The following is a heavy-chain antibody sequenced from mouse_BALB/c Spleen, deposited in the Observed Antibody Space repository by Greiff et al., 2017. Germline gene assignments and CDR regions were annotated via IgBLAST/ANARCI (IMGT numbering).Heavy chain of an antibody. J-gene: IGHJ4*01. CDR3: ARSHYYGSSFYAMDY. Sequence: VQLKESGPSLVKPSQTLSLTCSVTGDSITSGYWNWIRKFPGNKLEYMGYISYSGSTYYNPSLKSRISITRDTSKNQYYLQLNSVTTEDTATYYCARSHYYGSSFYAMDYWGQGTSVTVSS. CDR2: ISYSGST. V-gene: IGHV3-8*02. D-gene: IGHD1-1*01. CDR1: GDSITSGY.